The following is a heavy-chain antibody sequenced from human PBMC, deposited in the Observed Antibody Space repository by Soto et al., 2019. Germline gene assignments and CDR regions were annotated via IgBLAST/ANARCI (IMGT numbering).Heavy chain of an antibody. D-gene: IGHD4-4*01. V-gene: IGHV4-31*03. Sequence: QVQLQESGPGLVKPSQTLSLTCTVSGGSISSGGYYWSWIRQHPGKGLEWIGYIYYSGGTYYNPSLKSRVTISVDTSKNQFSLKLSSVTAADTAVYYCARDYSNYEGNWFDPWGQGTLVTVSS. CDR1: GGSISSGGYY. CDR2: IYYSGGT. J-gene: IGHJ5*02. CDR3: ARDYSNYEGNWFDP.